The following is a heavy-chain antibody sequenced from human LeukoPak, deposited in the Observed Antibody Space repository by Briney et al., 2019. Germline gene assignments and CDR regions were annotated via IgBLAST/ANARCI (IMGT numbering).Heavy chain of an antibody. J-gene: IGHJ5*02. CDR1: GFTFDDYA. Sequence: GGSLRLPCAASGFTFDDYAMHWVRQAPGKSLEWVSGISWNSGSIGYADSVKGRFTISRDNAKNSLYLQMNSLRAEDTALYYCAKDISQWLVKDNWFDPWGQGTLVTVSS. CDR2: ISWNSGSI. D-gene: IGHD6-19*01. V-gene: IGHV3-9*01. CDR3: AKDISQWLVKDNWFDP.